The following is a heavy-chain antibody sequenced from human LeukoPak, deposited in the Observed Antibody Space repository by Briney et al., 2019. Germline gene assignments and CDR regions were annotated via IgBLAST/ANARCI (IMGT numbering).Heavy chain of an antibody. CDR3: AISTGNYLIFDY. V-gene: IGHV3-53*01. J-gene: IGHJ4*02. CDR2: IYSGGTT. CDR1: GFTVSRNY. Sequence: GGSLRLSCAASGFTVSRNYMSWVRQAPGKGLEWVSVIYSGGTTYYIDSVKGRFTISKDDSKKTLYLQMNSLRAEDTAVYYCAISTGNYLIFDYWGQGTLVTVSS. D-gene: IGHD3-9*01.